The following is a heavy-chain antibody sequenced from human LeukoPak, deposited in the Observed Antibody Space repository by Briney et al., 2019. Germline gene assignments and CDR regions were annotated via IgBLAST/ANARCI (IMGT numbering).Heavy chain of an antibody. V-gene: IGHV4-59*08. J-gene: IGHJ5*01. CDR1: GGSISSYY. D-gene: IGHD4-17*01. CDR2: IYYSGST. Sequence: KPSETLSLTCTVSGGSISSYYWSWIRQPPGKGLEWIGYIYYSGSTHYNPSLKSRVTMSVDTSKNEFSLKLSSVTAADTAVYYCARRMEGDYGNWFDSWGQGTLVTVSS. CDR3: ARRMEGDYGNWFDS.